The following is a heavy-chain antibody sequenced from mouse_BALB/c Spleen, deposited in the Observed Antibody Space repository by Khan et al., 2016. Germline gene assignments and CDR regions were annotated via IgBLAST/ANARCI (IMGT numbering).Heavy chain of an antibody. Sequence: EVQLQEPGPGLVKPSQSLTLTCTVTGYSNTSDYARNWTRQVPGNKLVWLGHISYRGDSHYNPYLPSRVCRTRDTSRNQFFLQLNSVTAKYTATYYSAREDYSWFACGDKGTLVSVSA. J-gene: IGHJ3*01. CDR1: GYSNTSDYA. CDR2: ISYRGDS. V-gene: IGHV3-2*02. D-gene: IGHD1-1*02. CDR3: AREDYSWFAC.